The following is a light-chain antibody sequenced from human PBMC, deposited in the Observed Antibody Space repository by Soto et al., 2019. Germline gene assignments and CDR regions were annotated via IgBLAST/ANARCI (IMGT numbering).Light chain of an antibody. CDR3: QKYDSAPLT. J-gene: IGKJ4*01. V-gene: IGKV1-27*01. Sequence: DIPMTQSPSYLSASVGDRVTFTCRASQDIGHSLAWYQQKPGKPIQLLIYGASTLHSGVPSRFSGSGSGTDFTLTISSLQPEDVATYYCQKYDSAPLTFGGGTKVEIK. CDR2: GAS. CDR1: QDIGHS.